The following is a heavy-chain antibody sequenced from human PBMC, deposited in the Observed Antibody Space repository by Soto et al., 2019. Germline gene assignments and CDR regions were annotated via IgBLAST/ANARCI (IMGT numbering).Heavy chain of an antibody. V-gene: IGHV3-23*01. CDR3: AKGGYYSLFDI. D-gene: IGHD3-16*01. Sequence: EMQLLESGGGLVQPGGSLRLSCVASGFPFRSYAMSWVRQTPGKGLEWVSGISGSGGRTYYADSVKGRFTISRDNSNNTLSLQMHSLRVEDTAVYFCAKGGYYSLFDIWGQGTMVTVSA. CDR1: GFPFRSYA. CDR2: ISGSGGRT. J-gene: IGHJ3*02.